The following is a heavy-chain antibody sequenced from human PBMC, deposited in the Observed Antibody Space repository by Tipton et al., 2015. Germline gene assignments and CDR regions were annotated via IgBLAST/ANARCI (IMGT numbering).Heavy chain of an antibody. CDR2: IDYSGST. CDR3: ARDSKLRYVRQYGLDV. D-gene: IGHD5-12*01. V-gene: IGHV4-31*03. J-gene: IGHJ6*02. CDR1: GGSISCGGYY. Sequence: TLSLTCTVSGGSISCGGYYWSWIRQQSGTSLEGIGNIDYSGSTHYNPSLQSRLSISIDTSNNQFSLKLTSVTAADSAVYYCARDSKLRYVRQYGLDVWGQGTTVTVSS.